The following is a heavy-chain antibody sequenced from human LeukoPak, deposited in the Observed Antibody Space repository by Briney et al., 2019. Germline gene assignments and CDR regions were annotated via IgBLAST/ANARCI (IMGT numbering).Heavy chain of an antibody. Sequence: GGSLRLSCAASGFTFSSYAMSWVRQAPGKGLEWVSSFSGSGGGTYYADSVKGRFIMSRDNSKDTLYLQMNSLKAEDTAVYYCAKSGLNRFDYWGQGTLVTVSS. J-gene: IGHJ4*02. CDR2: FSGSGGGT. CDR1: GFTFSSYA. V-gene: IGHV3-23*01. D-gene: IGHD2-15*01. CDR3: AKSGLNRFDY.